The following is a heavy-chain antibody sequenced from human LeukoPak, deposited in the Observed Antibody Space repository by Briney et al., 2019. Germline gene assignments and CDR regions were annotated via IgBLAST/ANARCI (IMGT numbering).Heavy chain of an antibody. CDR3: ARENIVVVVAVDYYGMDV. J-gene: IGHJ6*02. D-gene: IGHD2-15*01. V-gene: IGHV3-30-3*01. CDR1: GFTFSSYA. Sequence: GRSLRLSCAASGFTFSSYAMHWVRQAPGKGLEWVAVISYEGSNKYYADSVKGRFTISRDNSKNTLYLQMNSLRAEDTAVYYCARENIVVVVAVDYYGMDVWGQGTTVTVSS. CDR2: ISYEGSNK.